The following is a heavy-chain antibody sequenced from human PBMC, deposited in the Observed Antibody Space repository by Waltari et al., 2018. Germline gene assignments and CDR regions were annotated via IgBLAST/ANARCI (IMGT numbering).Heavy chain of an antibody. J-gene: IGHJ4*02. V-gene: IGHV3-23*04. CDR2: ISVGGGTT. Sequence: EVQLVESGGGLVQPGGSLKLSCATSGFTFSSSAMTWVRQARGMGLEWVSGISVGGGTTCYADSGKGRFTISGDNSKNILYLQMNSLRAEDTAFYYCVKQRVRASPIFDYWGLGTLVTVSS. D-gene: IGHD6-25*01. CDR3: VKQRVRASPIFDY. CDR1: GFTFSSSA.